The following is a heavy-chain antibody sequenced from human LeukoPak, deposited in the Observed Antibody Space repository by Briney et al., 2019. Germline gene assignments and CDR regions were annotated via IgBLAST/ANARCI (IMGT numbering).Heavy chain of an antibody. CDR1: GGSISSSSYY. CDR3: ARPGIAAAGHFDY. Sequence: SETLSLTCTVSGGSISSSSYYWGWIRQPPGKGLEWIGSIYYSGGTYYNPSLKSRVTISVDTSKNQFSLKLSSVTAADTAVYYCARPGIAAAGHFDYWGRGTLVTVSS. J-gene: IGHJ4*02. V-gene: IGHV4-39*01. CDR2: IYYSGGT. D-gene: IGHD6-13*01.